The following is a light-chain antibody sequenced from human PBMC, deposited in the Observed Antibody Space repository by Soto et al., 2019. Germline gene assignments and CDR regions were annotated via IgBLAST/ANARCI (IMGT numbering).Light chain of an antibody. CDR1: SSDVGGYNL. Sequence: QSVLTQPASVSGSPGQSITISCTGTSSDVGGYNLVSWYQQHPGKTPKLMIYEGSKWPSGVSNRFSGSKSGNTASLTISGLQAEDEADYYCCSYAGSSTLLFGGGTKVTVL. CDR3: CSYAGSSTLL. CDR2: EGS. V-gene: IGLV2-23*01. J-gene: IGLJ2*01.